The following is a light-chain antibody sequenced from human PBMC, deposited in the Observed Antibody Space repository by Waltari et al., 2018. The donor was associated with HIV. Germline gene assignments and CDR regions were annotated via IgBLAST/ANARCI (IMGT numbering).Light chain of an antibody. Sequence: DIVMTQSPLSLPVTPGEPASISCRSSQSLLHSNGYNYLDWYLQKPGQSPQLLIYLGSNRASGVPDRFSGSGSFTDFTLKISRVEAEDVGVYYRMQALQTITFGQGTRLEIK. J-gene: IGKJ5*01. CDR3: MQALQTIT. CDR1: QSLLHSNGYNY. V-gene: IGKV2-28*01. CDR2: LGS.